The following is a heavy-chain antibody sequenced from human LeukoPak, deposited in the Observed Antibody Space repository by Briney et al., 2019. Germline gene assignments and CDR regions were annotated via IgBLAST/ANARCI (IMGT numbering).Heavy chain of an antibody. D-gene: IGHD2-21*01. J-gene: IGHJ5*02. Sequence: SETLSLTCTVSGYSISSGYYWGWIRQPPGKGLEWIGSIYHSGSTYYNPSLKSRVTISVDTSKNQFSLKLSSVTAADTAVYYCARDQRSVVVSYRFDPWGQGTLVTVSS. CDR2: IYHSGST. CDR3: ARDQRSVVVSYRFDP. V-gene: IGHV4-38-2*02. CDR1: GYSISSGYY.